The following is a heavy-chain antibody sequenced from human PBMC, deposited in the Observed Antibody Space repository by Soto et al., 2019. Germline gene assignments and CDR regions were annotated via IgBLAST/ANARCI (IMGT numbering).Heavy chain of an antibody. Sequence: GASVKVSCKASGYTFTSYAMHWVRQAPGQRLEWMGWINAGNGNTKYSQKFQGRVTITRDTSASTAYMELSSLRSEDTAVYYCAVTLGYCSGGSCYSRYFQHWGQGTLVTVSS. CDR2: INAGNGNT. J-gene: IGHJ1*01. CDR3: AVTLGYCSGGSCYSRYFQH. CDR1: GYTFTSYA. D-gene: IGHD2-15*01. V-gene: IGHV1-3*01.